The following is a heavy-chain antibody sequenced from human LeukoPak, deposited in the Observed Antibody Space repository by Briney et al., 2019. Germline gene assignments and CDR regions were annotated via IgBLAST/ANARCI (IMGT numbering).Heavy chain of an antibody. D-gene: IGHD3-22*01. CDR2: IIPIFGTA. CDR3: ARDGRYYYDSSGYYYGWVY. CDR1: GGTFSSYA. J-gene: IGHJ4*02. Sequence: SVKVSCRASGGTFSSYAISWVRQAPGQGLEWMGGIIPIFGTANYAQKFQGRVTITTDESTSTAYMELSSLRSEDTAVYYCARDGRYYYDSSGYYYGWVYWGQGTLVTVSS. V-gene: IGHV1-69*05.